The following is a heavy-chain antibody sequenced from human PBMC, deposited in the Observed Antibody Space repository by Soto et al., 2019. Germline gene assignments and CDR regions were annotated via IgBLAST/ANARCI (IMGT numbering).Heavy chain of an antibody. CDR1: DGSFSGYY. CDR3: ARGRPSCSGGSCVVGYFDY. J-gene: IGHJ4*02. V-gene: IGHV4-34*01. Sequence: QVQLKQWGAGLLKPSETLSLTCAVYDGSFSGYYWGWIRQPPGKGLEWIGEINHSGSTNYNPSLKSRVTISVDTSKNQFSLNLSSVTAADTAVYYCARGRPSCSGGSCVVGYFDYWGQGTLVTVSS. CDR2: INHSGST. D-gene: IGHD2-15*01.